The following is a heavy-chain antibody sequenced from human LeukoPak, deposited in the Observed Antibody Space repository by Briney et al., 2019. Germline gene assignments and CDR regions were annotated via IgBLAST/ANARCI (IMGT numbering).Heavy chain of an antibody. Sequence: PSETLSLTCTVSGGSISSGDYYWSWIRQPPGKGLEWIGYIYYSGSTYYNPSLKSRVTISVDTSKNQFSLKLSSVTAADTAVYYCARAGSGYPYWYFDLWGRGTLVTVSS. J-gene: IGHJ2*01. D-gene: IGHD3-22*01. V-gene: IGHV4-30-4*01. CDR3: ARAGSGYPYWYFDL. CDR1: GGSISSGDYY. CDR2: IYYSGST.